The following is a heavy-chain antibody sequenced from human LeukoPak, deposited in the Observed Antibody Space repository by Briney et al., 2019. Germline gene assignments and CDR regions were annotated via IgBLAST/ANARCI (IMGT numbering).Heavy chain of an antibody. V-gene: IGHV3-23*01. D-gene: IGHD3-10*01. CDR3: AKEAHITMVRGVMGY. J-gene: IGHJ4*02. Sequence: GGSLRPSCAASGFTFSSYAMSWVRQAPGKGLEWVSAISGSGGSTYYADSVKGRFTIFRDNSKNTLYQQMNSLRAEDTAVYYCAKEAHITMVRGVMGYWGQGTLVTVSS. CDR1: GFTFSSYA. CDR2: ISGSGGST.